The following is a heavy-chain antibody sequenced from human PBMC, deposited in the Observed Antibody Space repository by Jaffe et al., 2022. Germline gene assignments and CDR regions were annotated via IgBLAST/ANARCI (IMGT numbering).Heavy chain of an antibody. CDR3: AKVYGSAPANPPQTDNWFDP. J-gene: IGHJ5*02. V-gene: IGHV3-30*02. CDR1: GFTFSSYG. Sequence: QVQLVESGGGVVQPGGSLRLSCAASGFTFSSYGMHWVRQAPGKGLEWVAFIRYDGSNKYYADSVKGRFTISRDNSKNTLYLQMNSLRAEDTAVYYCAKVYGSAPANPPQTDNWFDPWGQGTLVTVSS. CDR2: IRYDGSNK. D-gene: IGHD3-10*01.